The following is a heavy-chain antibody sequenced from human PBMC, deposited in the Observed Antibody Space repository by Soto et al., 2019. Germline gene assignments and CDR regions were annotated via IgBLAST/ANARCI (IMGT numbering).Heavy chain of an antibody. CDR1: GYTLTELS. V-gene: IGHV1-24*01. CDR3: ATLSNDFWSGPNNWFDP. D-gene: IGHD3-3*01. Sequence: GASVKVSCKVSGYTLTELSMHWVRQAPGEGLEWMGGFDPEDGETIYAQKFQGRVTMTEDTSTDTAYMELSSLRSEDTAVYYCATLSNDFWSGPNNWFDPWGQGTLVTVSS. J-gene: IGHJ5*02. CDR2: FDPEDGET.